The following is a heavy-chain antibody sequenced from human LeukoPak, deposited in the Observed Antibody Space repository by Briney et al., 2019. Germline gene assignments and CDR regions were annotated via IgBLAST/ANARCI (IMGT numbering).Heavy chain of an antibody. CDR3: ARGPVANPEYLDL. Sequence: QPGGSLRLSCAASGFTVNTFDIHWVRQYTGKSLEWVSAIGTAGDTYYRDSVQGRFTISRENAKNSSHLQMNDLTDGDTAVYFCARGPVANPEYLDLWGRGTLVTVSS. V-gene: IGHV3-13*01. CDR2: IGTAGDT. CDR1: GFTVNTFD. J-gene: IGHJ2*01. D-gene: IGHD1-14*01.